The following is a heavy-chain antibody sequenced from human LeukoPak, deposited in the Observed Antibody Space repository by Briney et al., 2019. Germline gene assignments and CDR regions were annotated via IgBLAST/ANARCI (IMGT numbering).Heavy chain of an antibody. Sequence: PGGSLRLSCATSGFIFTDYPMNWVRQAPGKGLEWVSNIRTSAEGANYAYYADSVKGRVTISRDDAKNTLYLHMNSLRDDDTAVYYCASCQRYALDYWGQGILVTVSS. D-gene: IGHD3-9*01. CDR2: IRTSAEGANYA. CDR1: GFIFTDYP. CDR3: ASCQRYALDY. J-gene: IGHJ4*02. V-gene: IGHV3-48*02.